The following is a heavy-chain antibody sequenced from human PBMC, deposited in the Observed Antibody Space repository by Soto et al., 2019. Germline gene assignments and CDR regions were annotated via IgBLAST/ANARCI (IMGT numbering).Heavy chain of an antibody. J-gene: IGHJ5*02. CDR1: GGTFSSYA. Sequence: ASVKVSCKASGGTFSSYAISWVRQAPGQGLEWMGGIIPIFGTANYAQKFQGRVTITADESTSTAYMELSSLRSEDTAVYYCARDRDRIGYCSSTSCYSPNWFDPWGQGTLVTVSS. CDR3: ARDRDRIGYCSSTSCYSPNWFDP. D-gene: IGHD2-2*01. V-gene: IGHV1-69*13. CDR2: IIPIFGTA.